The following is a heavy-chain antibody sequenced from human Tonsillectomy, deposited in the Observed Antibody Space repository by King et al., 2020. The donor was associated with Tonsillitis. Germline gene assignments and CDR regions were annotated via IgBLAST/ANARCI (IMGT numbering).Heavy chain of an antibody. V-gene: IGHV1-69*01. J-gene: IGHJ2*01. CDR1: GGTFTRYA. Sequence: VQLVESGAEVKKPGSSVKVSCTASGGTFTRYAISWVRQAPGQGLEWMGGVIPMFGTANYAQKFQGRVTITADESTTTAYMELNSLRSEDTAVYYCARLSYGGGGYSRVWYFDFWGRGTLVTVSS. CDR3: ARLSYGGGGYSRVWYFDF. CDR2: VIPMFGTA. D-gene: IGHD3-22*01.